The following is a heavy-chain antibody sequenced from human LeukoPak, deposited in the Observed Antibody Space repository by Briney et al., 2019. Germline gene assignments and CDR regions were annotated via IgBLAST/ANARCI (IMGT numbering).Heavy chain of an antibody. D-gene: IGHD2-21*01. V-gene: IGHV4-39*07. Sequence: SETLSLTCTVSGGSISSYYWGWIRQPPGKGLEWIGSIYYSGSTYYNPSLKSRVTISVDTSKNQFSLKLSSVTAADTAVYYCARVFPLAVNDGFDIWGQGTKVTVSS. CDR1: GGSISSYY. J-gene: IGHJ3*02. CDR3: ARVFPLAVNDGFDI. CDR2: IYYSGST.